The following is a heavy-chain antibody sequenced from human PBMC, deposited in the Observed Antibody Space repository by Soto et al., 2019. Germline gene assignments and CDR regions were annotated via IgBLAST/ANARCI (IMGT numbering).Heavy chain of an antibody. Sequence: SETLSLTCSVSGVSVSTYSYYWTWIRQPPGKGLEWIGNVYYSGSTNYNPSLKSRVTLSVDTSKNQFSLKLTSVTAADTAVYYCARKIDKYFFYGLDVWGQGTTVTVSS. CDR3: ARKIDKYFFYGLDV. CDR2: VYYSGST. V-gene: IGHV4-61*01. J-gene: IGHJ6*02. CDR1: GVSVSTYSYY.